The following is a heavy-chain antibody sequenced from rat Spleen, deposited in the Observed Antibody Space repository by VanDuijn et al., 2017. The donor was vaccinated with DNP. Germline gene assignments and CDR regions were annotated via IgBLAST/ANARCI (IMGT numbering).Heavy chain of an antibody. J-gene: IGHJ2*01. D-gene: IGHD4-3*01. Sequence: EVQLVESGGGLVQPGRSLKLSCVASGFTFNDFYMAWVRQTPQKGLEWVASIRYAGDNKEYGDSGKGRFTISRDNGKNTLYLQMDSLKSEDTATYYCARWNNSGYYFDYWGQGVMVTVSS. CDR1: GFTFNDFY. CDR2: IRYAGDNK. V-gene: IGHV5-22*01. CDR3: ARWNNSGYYFDY.